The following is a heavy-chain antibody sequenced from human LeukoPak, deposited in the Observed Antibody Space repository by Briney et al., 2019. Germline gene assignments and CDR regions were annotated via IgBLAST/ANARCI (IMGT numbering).Heavy chain of an antibody. Sequence: PGGSLRLSCAPSGFIFSDYNMNWVRQAPGKGLEWVSSISSSATYIYYADSVKGRFTISRDNTENSLYLQMNSLRAEDTAVYYCARGPYGSGSYYFDYWGQGTLVTVSS. J-gene: IGHJ4*02. CDR1: GFIFSDYN. D-gene: IGHD3-10*01. CDR3: ARGPYGSGSYYFDY. V-gene: IGHV3-21*04. CDR2: ISSSATYI.